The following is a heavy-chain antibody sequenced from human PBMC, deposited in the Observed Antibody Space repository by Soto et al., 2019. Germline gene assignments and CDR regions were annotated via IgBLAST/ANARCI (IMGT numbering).Heavy chain of an antibody. CDR2: IYYSGST. CDR3: ARDDFYGDSPYGMDF. Sequence: QVQLQESGPGLVKPSETLSLTCTVSGGSISSYYWSWIRQPPGKGLEWIGYIYYSGSTNYNPSIKGRVTIAVDTSKNQFSLKLSSVTAADTAVYYCARDDFYGDSPYGMDFWGQGTTVTVSS. J-gene: IGHJ6*02. V-gene: IGHV4-59*01. CDR1: GGSISSYY. D-gene: IGHD4-17*01.